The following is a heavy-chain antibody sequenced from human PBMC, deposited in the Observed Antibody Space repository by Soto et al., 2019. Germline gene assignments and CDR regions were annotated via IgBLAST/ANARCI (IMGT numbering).Heavy chain of an antibody. CDR3: ARGHRPTTSCGVVPRYYYGMGV. D-gene: IGHD3-3*01. V-gene: IGHV1-69*13. CDR1: GGSFSSYA. CDR2: IIPIFGTA. J-gene: IGHJ6*02. Sequence: FSVKVSRKGSGGSFSSYASSCVRQAPGQGLEWMGGIIPIFGTANYAQKFQGRVTITADESTSTAYMELSSLRSEDTAVYYCARGHRPTTSCGVVPRYYYGMGVWGQGTTVTVSS.